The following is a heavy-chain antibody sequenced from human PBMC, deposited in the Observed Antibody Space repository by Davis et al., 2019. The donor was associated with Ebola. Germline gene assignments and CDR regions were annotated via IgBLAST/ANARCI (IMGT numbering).Heavy chain of an antibody. V-gene: IGHV3-30*02. CDR2: IWYDGSNK. Sequence: GGSLRLSCAASGFTFSSYGMHWVRQAPGKGLEWVAVIWYDGSNKYYADSVKGRFTISRDNSKNTLYLQMNSLRAEDTAVYYCAKEGNTYYDILTGYYDYWGQGTLVTVSS. J-gene: IGHJ4*02. CDR1: GFTFSSYG. D-gene: IGHD3-9*01. CDR3: AKEGNTYYDILTGYYDY.